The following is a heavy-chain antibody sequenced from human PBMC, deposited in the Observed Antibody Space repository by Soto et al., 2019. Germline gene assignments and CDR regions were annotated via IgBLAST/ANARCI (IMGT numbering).Heavy chain of an antibody. D-gene: IGHD6-6*01. J-gene: IGHJ4*02. CDR2: INPNSGGT. CDR1: GYTFTGYY. Sequence: QVQMVQSGAEVKKPGASVKVSCKAPGYTFTGYYMHWVRQAPGQGPEWMGWINPNSGGTTYAQKFQGRVTVTRDTSISTDYMELSSLRSDDTAVYYCARGGSSSLDYWGQGTLVTVSS. V-gene: IGHV1-2*02. CDR3: ARGGSSSLDY.